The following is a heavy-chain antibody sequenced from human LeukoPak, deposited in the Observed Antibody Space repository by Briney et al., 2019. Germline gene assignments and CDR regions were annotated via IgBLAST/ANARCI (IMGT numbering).Heavy chain of an antibody. J-gene: IGHJ3*02. CDR1: GGSISSSSNY. D-gene: IGHD6-6*01. V-gene: IGHV4-39*07. CDR2: IYYSGST. Sequence: SETLSLTCTVSGGSISSSSNYWGWIRQPPGKGLEWIGSIYYSGSTYYNPSLKSRVTISVDTSKNQFSLKLSSVTAADTAVYYCAREVEYSSSVRAFDIWGQGTMVTVSS. CDR3: AREVEYSSSVRAFDI.